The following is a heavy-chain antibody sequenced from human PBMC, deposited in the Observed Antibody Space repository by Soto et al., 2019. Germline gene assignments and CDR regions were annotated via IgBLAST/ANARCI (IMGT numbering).Heavy chain of an antibody. D-gene: IGHD2-15*01. CDR2: ISSSSSYI. CDR1: GFTFSSYS. CDR3: ARGRRYCSGGSCYETRVNDY. V-gene: IGHV3-21*01. Sequence: GGSLRLSCAASGFTFSSYSMNWVRQAPGKGLEWVSSISSSSSYIYYADSVKGGFTISRDNAKNSLYLQMNSLRAEDTAVYYCARGRRYCSGGSCYETRVNDYWGQGTLVTVSS. J-gene: IGHJ4*02.